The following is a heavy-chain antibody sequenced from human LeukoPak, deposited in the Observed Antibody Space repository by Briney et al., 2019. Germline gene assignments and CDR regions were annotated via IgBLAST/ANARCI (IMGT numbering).Heavy chain of an antibody. CDR1: GGSISSYY. CDR2: IYYSGST. D-gene: IGHD3-10*01. J-gene: IGHJ4*02. Sequence: SETLSLTCTVSGGSISSYYWSWIRQPPGKGLEWIGYIYYSGSTNYNPSLKSRVTISVDTSKNQFSLKLSSVTAADTAVYYCASSHRSGSYYKEYWGQGTLVTVSS. CDR3: ASSHRSGSYYKEY. V-gene: IGHV4-59*01.